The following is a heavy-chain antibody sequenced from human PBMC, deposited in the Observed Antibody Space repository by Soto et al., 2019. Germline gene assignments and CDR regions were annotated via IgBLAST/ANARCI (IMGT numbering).Heavy chain of an antibody. J-gene: IGHJ4*02. CDR3: ARYNWNSGNDY. D-gene: IGHD1-7*01. Sequence: QEHLVESGGGVVQPGRSLRLSCAASGFSFSNYGMHWVRQAPGKGLEWVAVISYDGNNKHYADSVKGRFTISRDTSNNTVSLQMHSLRPEDTAVYYCARYNWNSGNDYWGQGTLVTVYS. CDR2: ISYDGNNK. V-gene: IGHV3-30*03. CDR1: GFSFSNYG.